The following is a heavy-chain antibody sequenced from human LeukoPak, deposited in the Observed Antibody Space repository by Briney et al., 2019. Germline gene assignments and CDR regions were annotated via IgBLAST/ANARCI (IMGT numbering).Heavy chain of an antibody. CDR1: GGSISSYY. CDR3: ARGMVGATKLDY. D-gene: IGHD1-26*01. J-gene: IGHJ4*02. CDR2: IYYSGST. Sequence: ASETLSLTCTVSGGSISSYYWSWIRQPPGKGLEWIGYIYYSGSTNYNPSLKSRVTISVDTSKNQFSLKLSSVTAADTAVYYCARGMVGATKLDYWGQGTLVTVSS. V-gene: IGHV4-59*01.